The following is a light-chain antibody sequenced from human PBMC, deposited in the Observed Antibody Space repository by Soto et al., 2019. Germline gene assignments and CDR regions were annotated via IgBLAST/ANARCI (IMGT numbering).Light chain of an antibody. CDR2: DAS. V-gene: IGKV3-11*01. Sequence: EILLTQSPATLSLSPGERATLSCRASQSVRSNLSWYQHKPGQAPRLLIYDASTRATGIPGRFSGSGSGTDFTLTISDLEPEDFAVYYCQHRSSWPWTFGQGAKVEIQ. CDR3: QHRSSWPWT. J-gene: IGKJ1*01. CDR1: QSVRSN.